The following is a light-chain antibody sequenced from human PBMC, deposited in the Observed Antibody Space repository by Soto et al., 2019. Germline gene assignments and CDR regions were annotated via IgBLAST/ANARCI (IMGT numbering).Light chain of an antibody. J-gene: IGKJ4*01. Sequence: DIQMTQSPSSVSASVGDRVTITCRASQGISSWLVWYQQKPGKAPKVLIYAASSLQSGVRSRFSGSGSGTDFSLTISSLQPADVATYYCQQANSFPLTFGGGTKVEIK. CDR1: QGISSW. CDR2: AAS. V-gene: IGKV1-12*01. CDR3: QQANSFPLT.